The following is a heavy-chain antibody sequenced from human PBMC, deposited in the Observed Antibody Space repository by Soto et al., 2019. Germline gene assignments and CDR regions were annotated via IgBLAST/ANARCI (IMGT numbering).Heavy chain of an antibody. Sequence: LTYARHGGSFSSYYWSWIRQTPGKGLEWIGEINHSGSTNYNPSLKSRVTISVDTSKNQFSLKLSSVTAADTAVYYCARGRATRYIVAVKYYFDYWGQGTLVTVS. J-gene: IGHJ4*02. V-gene: IGHV4-34*01. CDR2: INHSGST. CDR3: ARGRATRYIVAVKYYFDY. D-gene: IGHD5-12*01. CDR1: GGSFSSYY.